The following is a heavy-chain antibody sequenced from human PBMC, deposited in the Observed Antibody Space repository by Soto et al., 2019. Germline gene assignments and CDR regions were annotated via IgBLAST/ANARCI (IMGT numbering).Heavy chain of an antibody. CDR1: GASISTYY. CDR3: ARGGSEGGLDV. J-gene: IGHJ6*02. D-gene: IGHD3-10*01. Sequence: QMQLQESGPGVVKPSETLSLTCTVSGASISTYYWTWIRQAPGKGLEWIGYLYYSGNANYNPSLKSRVTMAVDTSMNHFYLTLTSATAADTAVYFCARGGSEGGLDVWGQGPTVAVSS. CDR2: LYYSGNA. V-gene: IGHV4-59*01.